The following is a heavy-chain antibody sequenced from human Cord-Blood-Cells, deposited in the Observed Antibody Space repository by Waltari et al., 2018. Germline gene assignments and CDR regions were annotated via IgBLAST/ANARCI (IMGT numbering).Heavy chain of an antibody. J-gene: IGHJ4*02. CDR1: GFTFSSYG. CDR3: AKDHEAYFDY. Sequence: QVQLVESGGGVVQPGRSLRLSCAASGFTFSSYGRSGVRQAPGKGLEWVAVISYDGSNKYYADSVKGRFTISRDNSKNTLYLQMNSLRAEDTAVYYCAKDHEAYFDYWGQGTLVTVSS. V-gene: IGHV3-30*18. CDR2: ISYDGSNK.